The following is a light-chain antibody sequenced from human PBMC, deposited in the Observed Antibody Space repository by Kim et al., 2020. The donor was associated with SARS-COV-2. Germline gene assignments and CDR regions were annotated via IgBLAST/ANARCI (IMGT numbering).Light chain of an antibody. J-gene: IGKJ1*01. V-gene: IGKV1-9*01. CDR1: QGISNY. CDR2: CAS. CDR3: HQFNSYPRS. Sequence: ASVGKNVTITCRASQGISNYLAWYQQNPGKAPKLLIYCASTLQSGVPSRFSGSGSGTDFTLTISSLQPEDFATYSCHQFNSYPRSFGQGTKVDIK.